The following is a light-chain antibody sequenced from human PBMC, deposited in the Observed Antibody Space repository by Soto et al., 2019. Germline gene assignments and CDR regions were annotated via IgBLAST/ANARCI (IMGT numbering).Light chain of an antibody. CDR2: DAS. V-gene: IGKV1-5*01. CDR1: QSISSR. J-gene: IGKJ1*01. CDR3: QQYNSYSVT. Sequence: DIQMTQSPSTLSASVGDRVTITCRASQSISSRLAWYQQKPGKAPKFLVYDASNLESGVPSRFSGSGSGTEFTLTISSLQHDDFANYYCQQYNSYSVTFGQGTKVEIK.